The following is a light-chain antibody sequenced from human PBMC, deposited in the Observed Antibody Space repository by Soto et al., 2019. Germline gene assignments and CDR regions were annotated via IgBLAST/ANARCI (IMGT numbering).Light chain of an antibody. Sequence: NLRSLTPCTVYAYTKDRVTITCRASQGISSYLAWYQQKPGKAPKLLIYAASTLQSGVPSRFSGSGSGTDFTLTISSLQPADFATYYSQQYTSYSPGTVAQGTKVEIK. CDR1: QGISSY. CDR3: QQYTSYSPGT. V-gene: IGKV1-8*01. J-gene: IGKJ1*01. CDR2: AAS.